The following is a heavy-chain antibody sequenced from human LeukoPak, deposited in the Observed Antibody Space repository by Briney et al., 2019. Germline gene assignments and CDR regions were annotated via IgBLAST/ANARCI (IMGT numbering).Heavy chain of an antibody. D-gene: IGHD1-26*01. CDR3: ARATGGIFDF. CDR2: TYYRSKWSY. CDR1: GDSVSRHLVT. J-gene: IGHJ4*02. Sequence: SQTLSLTCVISGDSVSRHLVTWSWLRQSPSGGLEWLGRTYYRSKWSYDYAVSVEGRITISPDTSKNQYSLRLDSVTPEDTAIFYCARATGGIFDFWGQGTLVTVSS. V-gene: IGHV6-1*01.